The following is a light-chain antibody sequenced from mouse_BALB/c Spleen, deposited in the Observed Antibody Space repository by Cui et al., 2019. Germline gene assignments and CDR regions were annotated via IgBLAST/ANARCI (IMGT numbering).Light chain of an antibody. V-gene: IGKV4-68*01. CDR1: TSVSY. Sequence: QIVLTQSTALMYASTGEKVTMTWSASTSVSYMYWYQQKPRSSPKPWIYRTSNLASGVPARFSGSGSGTSYSLTISSMEAEDAATYYCQQCSSNPLTFGAGTKLELK. J-gene: IGKJ5*01. CDR3: QQCSSNPLT. CDR2: RTS.